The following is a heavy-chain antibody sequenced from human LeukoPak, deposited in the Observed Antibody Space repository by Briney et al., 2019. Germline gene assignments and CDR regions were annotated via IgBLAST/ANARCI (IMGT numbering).Heavy chain of an antibody. Sequence: SETLSLTCTVSGGSISSYYLSWIRQPAGKGLEWIGRIYPGGNTYKPSLKSRVTMSIDTSKNQLSLKLSSVTAADTAMYYCARDSGTTGEVKFDPWGQGTLVTVSS. J-gene: IGHJ5*02. CDR2: IYPGGNT. D-gene: IGHD3-10*01. CDR3: ARDSGTTGEVKFDP. CDR1: GGSISSYY. V-gene: IGHV4-4*07.